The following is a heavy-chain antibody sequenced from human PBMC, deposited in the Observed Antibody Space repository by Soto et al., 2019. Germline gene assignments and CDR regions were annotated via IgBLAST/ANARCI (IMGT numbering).Heavy chain of an antibody. CDR2: ISHDGSNV. V-gene: IGHV3-30*04. Sequence: GGSLSLSCAASGFTFSSHEMHWVRQAPGKGLEWVAVISHDGSNVYYADSVKGRFTMSRDNSKNTLSLQMNSLRGEDTAVYYCARAAGYCSGGSCYEREYYYYGMDVWGQGTTVTVSS. CDR3: ARAAGYCSGGSCYEREYYYYGMDV. D-gene: IGHD2-15*01. J-gene: IGHJ6*02. CDR1: GFTFSSHE.